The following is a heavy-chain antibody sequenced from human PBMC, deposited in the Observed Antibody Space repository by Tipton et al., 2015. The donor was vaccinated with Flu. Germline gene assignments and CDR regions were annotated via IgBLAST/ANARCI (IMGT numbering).Heavy chain of an antibody. V-gene: IGHV3-7*01. D-gene: IGHD2/OR15-2a*01. Sequence: LSLTCAVSGYSISSGYYWGWIRQPPGKGLEWVANINEDGSTTYYLGSVKGRFTISRDIPRNSVFLQMNGLRAEDTARYYCAVFKNPGYWGQGTLVTVST. CDR2: INEDGSTT. CDR3: AVFKNPGY. CDR1: GYSISSGYY. J-gene: IGHJ4*02.